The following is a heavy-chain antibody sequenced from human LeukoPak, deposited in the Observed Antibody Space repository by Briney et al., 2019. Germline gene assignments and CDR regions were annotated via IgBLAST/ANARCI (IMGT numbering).Heavy chain of an antibody. D-gene: IGHD1-7*01. CDR2: IWYDGSNK. CDR1: GFTFSSYG. CDR3: ARDGTEYNWNYDYFDY. Sequence: HAGGSLRLSCAASGFTFSSYGMHWVRQAPGKGLEWVAVIWYDGSNKYYADSVKGRFTISRDNSKNTLYLQMNSLRAEDTAVYYCARDGTEYNWNYDYFDYWGQGTLVTVSS. V-gene: IGHV3-33*01. J-gene: IGHJ4*02.